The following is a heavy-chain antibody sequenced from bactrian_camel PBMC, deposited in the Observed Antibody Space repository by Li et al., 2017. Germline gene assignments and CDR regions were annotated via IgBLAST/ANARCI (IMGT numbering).Heavy chain of an antibody. V-gene: IGHV3S55*01. CDR1: GDDFGRLS. CDR3: AAEHPRRSLGLLRCGDDYAY. Sequence: HVQLVESGGGSVQAGGSLTLSCKVSGDDFGRLSMAWFRQAPGKEREGVAGIDRDGVTKYADSVKGRFTISQDNAKNTLYLQMASLQPEDTAMFYCAAEHPRRSLGLLRCGDDYAYWGQGTQVTVS. J-gene: IGHJ4*01. CDR2: IDRDGVT. D-gene: IGHD1*01.